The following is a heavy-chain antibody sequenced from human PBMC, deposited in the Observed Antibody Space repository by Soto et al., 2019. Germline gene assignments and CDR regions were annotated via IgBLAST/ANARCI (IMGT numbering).Heavy chain of an antibody. J-gene: IGHJ4*02. V-gene: IGHV3-30-3*01. D-gene: IGHD6-19*01. CDR2: ISYDGSNK. CDR1: GFTFSSYA. Sequence: TGGSLRLSCAASGFTFSSYAMHWVRQAPGKGLEWVAVISYDGSNKYYADSVKGRFTISRDNSKNTLYLQMNSLRAEDTAVYYCARDRADGYFDYWGQGTLVTVSS. CDR3: ARDRADGYFDY.